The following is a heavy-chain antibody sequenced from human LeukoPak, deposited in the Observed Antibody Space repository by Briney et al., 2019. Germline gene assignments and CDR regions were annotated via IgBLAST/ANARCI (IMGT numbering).Heavy chain of an antibody. CDR3: ARVGQGVFDP. D-gene: IGHD3-10*01. V-gene: IGHV4-4*09. J-gene: IGHJ5*02. CDR1: GGSISSYY. Sequence: SETLSLTCTVSGGSISSYYWSWIRQPPGKGLGWIGYIYTSGSTNYNPSLKSRVTISVDTSKNQFSLKLSSVTAADTAVYYCARVGQGVFDPWGQGTLVTVSS. CDR2: IYTSGST.